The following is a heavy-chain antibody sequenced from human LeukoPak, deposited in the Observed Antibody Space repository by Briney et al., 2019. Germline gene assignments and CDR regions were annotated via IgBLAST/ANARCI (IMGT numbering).Heavy chain of an antibody. V-gene: IGHV4-39*01. CDR1: GGSIRSGGYY. J-gene: IGHJ4*01. CDR2: IYYSGST. CDR3: ARHDMVTGYYHRHFGY. D-gene: IGHD3-9*01. Sequence: SETLSLTCTVSGGSIRSGGYYWGWIRQPPGKGLEWIATIYYSGSTYSNPSLKSRVSISVDTSKNQCSLKVTSVTAADTAVYYCARHDMVTGYYHRHFGYWGPGTLVTVSS.